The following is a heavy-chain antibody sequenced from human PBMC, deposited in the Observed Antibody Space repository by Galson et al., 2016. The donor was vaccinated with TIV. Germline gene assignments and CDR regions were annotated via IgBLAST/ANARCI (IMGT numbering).Heavy chain of an antibody. CDR3: GRQGYRYHPWGAGGLFDY. CDR1: GNTFNGYW. V-gene: IGHV5-51*01. D-gene: IGHD5-18*01. Sequence: QSGAEVKKPGESLKISCKGSGNTFNGYWIGWVRQMPGKGPEWIGIIYPGDSDTRYSPSFQGQVTISADKSINTAYLPWGSLKASAPAMYYRGRQGYRYHPWGAGGLFDYWGQGTLVTVSS. J-gene: IGHJ4*02. CDR2: IYPGDSDT.